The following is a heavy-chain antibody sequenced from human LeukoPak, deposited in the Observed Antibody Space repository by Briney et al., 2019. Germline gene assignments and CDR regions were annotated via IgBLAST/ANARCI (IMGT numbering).Heavy chain of an antibody. D-gene: IGHD3-10*01. V-gene: IGHV3-23*01. CDR2: ISGSGGST. CDR3: AKVPSMVRGVAFDY. J-gene: IGHJ4*02. Sequence: PGGSLRLSCAASGFTFSSYAMSWVRQAPGKGLEWVSAISGSGGSTYYADSVKGRFTISRDNSKNTLYLQMNSLRAEGTAVYYCAKVPSMVRGVAFDYWGQGTLVTVSS. CDR1: GFTFSSYA.